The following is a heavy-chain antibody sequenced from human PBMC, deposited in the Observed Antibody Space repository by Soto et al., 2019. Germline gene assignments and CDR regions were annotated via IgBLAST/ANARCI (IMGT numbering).Heavy chain of an antibody. CDR2: ISYDGSNK. V-gene: IGHV3-30-3*01. CDR1: GFTFSSYA. Sequence: GGSLRLSCAASGFTFSSYAMHWVRQAPGKGLEWVAVISYDGSNKYYADSVKGRFTISRDNSKNTLYLQMNSLRAEDTAVYYCARGGVAVAGRSTLLYWGQGTLVTAPQ. D-gene: IGHD6-19*01. CDR3: ARGGVAVAGRSTLLY. J-gene: IGHJ4*02.